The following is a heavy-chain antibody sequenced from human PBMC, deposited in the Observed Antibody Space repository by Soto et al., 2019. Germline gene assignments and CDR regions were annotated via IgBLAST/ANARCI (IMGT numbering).Heavy chain of an antibody. CDR2: MNPNSANT. CDR1: GYTFTSYD. V-gene: IGHV1-8*01. CDR3: ARERYGLFEY. J-gene: IGHJ4*02. Sequence: QVQVVQSGAEVKKPGASVKVSCKASGYTFTSYDINWVRQATGQGLERMGWMNPNSANTGYAQKLQGRVTMTRNSSISTAYMELSSLRSEDTAVYYCARERYGLFEYWGEGTLVTVSS. D-gene: IGHD1-1*01.